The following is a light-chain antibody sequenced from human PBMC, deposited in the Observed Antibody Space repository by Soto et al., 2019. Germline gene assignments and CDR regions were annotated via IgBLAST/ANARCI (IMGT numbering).Light chain of an antibody. CDR2: DAS. J-gene: IGKJ5*01. CDR1: QSIGSD. V-gene: IGKV3-15*01. Sequence: EIVMKQSPATLSVTPGEGATLSCRASQSIGSDLAWYQQRPGQAPRLLIYDASTRATDIPARFSGTGSGTDFTLTISSLQSEDFAVYYCQQYNNWPPLTFGQGTRLEI. CDR3: QQYNNWPPLT.